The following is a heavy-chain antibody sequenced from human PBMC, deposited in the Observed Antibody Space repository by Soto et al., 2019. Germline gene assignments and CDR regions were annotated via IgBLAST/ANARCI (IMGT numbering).Heavy chain of an antibody. CDR3: ARGPSGDKLDS. CDR2: IYDGGRT. Sequence: QVQLQESGPGLVKPSQTLSLTCTVSGGSISTVDYWWSWIRQSPDMGLEWIGHIYDGGRTYNNPSLESRFTMSVDTSESQLSLTLSSGSAADTAVYYCARGPSGDKLDSWGQGTLGTVSS. D-gene: IGHD7-27*01. CDR1: GGSISTVDYW. V-gene: IGHV4-30-4*01. J-gene: IGHJ4*02.